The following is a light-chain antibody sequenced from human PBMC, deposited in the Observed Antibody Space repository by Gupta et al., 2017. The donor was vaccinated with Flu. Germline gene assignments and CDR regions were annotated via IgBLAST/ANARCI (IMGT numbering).Light chain of an antibody. V-gene: IGLV2-14*01. CDR2: EVR. J-gene: IGLJ3*02. CDR3: SSYTTSNTWV. CDR1: SSDVGHYNY. Sequence: QSALTQPASVSGSPRQSIAISCTGTSSDVGHYNYVSWYQQHPGKAHQLMIYEVRNRPSGVSTRFSASKSGNTASLSISGRQAEDEADYYCSSYTTSNTWVFGGGTKVTVL.